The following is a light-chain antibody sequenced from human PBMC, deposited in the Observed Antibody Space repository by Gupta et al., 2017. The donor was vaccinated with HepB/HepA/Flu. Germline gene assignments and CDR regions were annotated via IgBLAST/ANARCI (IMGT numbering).Light chain of an antibody. CDR2: GTS. Sequence: EFVLTQSPGTLSLSPGQRATLSCRASQGVGSNYLAWYQQKPGQAPSLLIYGTSNRATGVPDRFSNSGSGTDFTLAISRLEPEDFAVYYCLHYGRSPTFGQGTKVEIK. V-gene: IGKV3-20*01. CDR1: QGVGSNY. CDR3: LHYGRSPT. J-gene: IGKJ1*01.